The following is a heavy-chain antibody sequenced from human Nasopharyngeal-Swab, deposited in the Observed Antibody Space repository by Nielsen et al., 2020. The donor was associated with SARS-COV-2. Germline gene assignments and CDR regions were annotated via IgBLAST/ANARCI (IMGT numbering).Heavy chain of an antibody. D-gene: IGHD6-6*01. J-gene: IGHJ2*01. CDR1: GFTFSSYS. CDR2: ISSSSSYI. V-gene: IGHV3-21*01. Sequence: GGSLRLSCAASGFTFSSYSMNWVRQAPGKGLEWVSSISSSSSYIYYADSVKGRFTISRDNAKNSLYLQMNSLRAEDTAVYYCARAGLVPLGVGSYFDLWGRGTLVTVSS. CDR3: ARAGLVPLGVGSYFDL.